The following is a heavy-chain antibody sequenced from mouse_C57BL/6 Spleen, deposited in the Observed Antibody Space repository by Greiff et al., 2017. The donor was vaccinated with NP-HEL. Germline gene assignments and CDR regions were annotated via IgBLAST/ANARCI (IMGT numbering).Heavy chain of an antibody. CDR1: GYTFTTYP. CDR2: FHPYNDDT. V-gene: IGHV1-47*01. Sequence: VQLQQSGAELVKPGASVKMSCKASGYTFTTYPIEWMKQNHGKSLEWIGNFHPYNDDTKYNEKFKGKATLTVEKSSSTVYLELSRLTSDDSAVYYCAIPYSNYFAWFAYWGQGTLVTVSA. CDR3: AIPYSNYFAWFAY. J-gene: IGHJ3*01. D-gene: IGHD2-5*01.